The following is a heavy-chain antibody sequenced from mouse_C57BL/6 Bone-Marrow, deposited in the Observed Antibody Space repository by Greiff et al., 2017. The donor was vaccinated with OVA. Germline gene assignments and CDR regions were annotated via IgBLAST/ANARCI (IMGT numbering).Heavy chain of an antibody. CDR3: ARYYGYAWFAY. CDR1: GFTFSDYG. CDR2: ISSGSSTI. D-gene: IGHD2-2*01. J-gene: IGHJ3*01. Sequence: EVQLVESGGGLVKPGGSLKLSCAASGFTFSDYGMHWVRQAPEKGLEWVAYISSGSSTIYYADTVKGRFTISRDNAKNTLFLQMTSLRSEDTAMDYCARYYGYAWFAYWGQGTLVTVSA. V-gene: IGHV5-17*01.